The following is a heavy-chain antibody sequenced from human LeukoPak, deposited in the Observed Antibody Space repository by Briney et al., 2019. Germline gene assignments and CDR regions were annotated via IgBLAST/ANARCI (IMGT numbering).Heavy chain of an antibody. D-gene: IGHD3-10*01. Sequence: GASVKVSCKVSGYTLTELSMHWVRQAPGKGLEWMGGFDPEDGETIYAQKFQGRVTMTEVTSTDTAYMELSSLRSEDTAVYYCATAGYYGSGILAGFDYWGQGTLVTVSS. V-gene: IGHV1-24*01. CDR1: GYTLTELS. CDR2: FDPEDGET. CDR3: ATAGYYGSGILAGFDY. J-gene: IGHJ4*02.